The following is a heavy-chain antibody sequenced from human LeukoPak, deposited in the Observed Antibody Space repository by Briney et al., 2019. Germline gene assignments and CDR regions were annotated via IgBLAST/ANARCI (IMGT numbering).Heavy chain of an antibody. V-gene: IGHV4-34*01. CDR1: GGSFSGYY. J-gene: IGHJ6*03. Sequence: SETLSLTFAVYGGSFSGYYWSWIRQPPGKGLEWIGEINHSGSTNYNPSLKSRVTISVDTSKNQFSLKLSSVTAADTAVYYCGYCSSTSCYTHGPYMDVWGKGTTVTVSS. D-gene: IGHD2-2*02. CDR2: INHSGST. CDR3: GYCSSTSCYTHGPYMDV.